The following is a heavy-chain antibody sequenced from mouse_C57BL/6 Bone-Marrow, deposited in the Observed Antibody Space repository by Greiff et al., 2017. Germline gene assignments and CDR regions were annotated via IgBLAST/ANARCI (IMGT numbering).Heavy chain of an antibody. V-gene: IGHV1-4*01. CDR3: AMAKGGY. CDR1: GYTFTSYT. Sequence: VMLVESGAELARPGASVKMSCKASGYTFTSYTMHWVKQRPGQGLEWIGYINPSSGYTKYNQKFKDKATLTADKSSSTAYMQLSSLTSEDSAVYYCAMAKGGYWGQGTTLTVSS. D-gene: IGHD1-2*01. CDR2: INPSSGYT. J-gene: IGHJ2*01.